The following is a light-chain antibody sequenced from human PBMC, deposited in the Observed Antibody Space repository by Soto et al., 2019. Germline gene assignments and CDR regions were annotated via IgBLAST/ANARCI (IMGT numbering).Light chain of an antibody. V-gene: IGLV2-8*01. CDR1: SSDVGGYNN. Sequence: QSALTQPPSASGSPGQSVTISCTGTSSDVGGYNNVSWYQQHPGKAPKLMIYEVSKRPSGVPDRFSGSKSGNTASLTVSGLQAEDEADYYCSSYAGSNNRVFGTGTKVTVL. CDR2: EVS. CDR3: SSYAGSNNRV. J-gene: IGLJ1*01.